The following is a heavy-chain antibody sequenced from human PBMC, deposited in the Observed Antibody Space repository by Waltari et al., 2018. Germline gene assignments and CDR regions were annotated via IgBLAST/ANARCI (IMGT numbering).Heavy chain of an antibody. V-gene: IGHV4-4*02. D-gene: IGHD2-15*01. CDR3: ARDRGRGLYLDS. J-gene: IGHJ4*02. Sequence: QLLLQESGPGLVKPSGTLSLTCAAPGDSMSNWWSWVRQPPGKGLEWIGQVVPSGRTNYSPSFASRVTISLDTYSSQFSLKLSYATAADTAVYYCARDRGRGLYLDSWGPGILVTVS. CDR2: VVPSGRT. CDR1: GDSMSNW.